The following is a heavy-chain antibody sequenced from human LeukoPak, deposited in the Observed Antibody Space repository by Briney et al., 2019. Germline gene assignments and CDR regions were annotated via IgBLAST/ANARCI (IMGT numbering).Heavy chain of an antibody. Sequence: GGSLRLSCAASGFTFNSYWMHWVCQAPGKGLVWLSRIDEDGKTIDYADSVKGRFTISRDNAKDTLYLQMSSLRDEDTAVYYCVSDLCGGDDQWGRGTLVTVSS. CDR3: VSDLCGGDDQ. CDR1: GFTFNSYW. V-gene: IGHV3-74*01. J-gene: IGHJ5*02. D-gene: IGHD3-3*01. CDR2: IDEDGKTI.